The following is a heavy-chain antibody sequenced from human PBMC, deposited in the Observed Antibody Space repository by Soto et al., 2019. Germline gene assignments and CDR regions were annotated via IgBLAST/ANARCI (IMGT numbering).Heavy chain of an antibody. Sequence: EVQLVESGGGLVQPGGSLRLSCAASGFTFSTYKMNWVRQAPGKGLEWVSYISSSSSTIYYADSVKGRFTISRDNAKNSLYLQMNSLRDEDTAVYYCARDAYDYDETSGYYRHWGQGTLVTFSS. CDR1: GFTFSTYK. V-gene: IGHV3-48*02. CDR2: ISSSSSTI. D-gene: IGHD3-22*01. J-gene: IGHJ4*02. CDR3: ARDAYDYDETSGYYRH.